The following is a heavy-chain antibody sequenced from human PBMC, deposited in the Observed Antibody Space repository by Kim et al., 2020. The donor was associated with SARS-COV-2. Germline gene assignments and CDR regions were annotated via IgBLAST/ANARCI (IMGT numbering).Heavy chain of an antibody. J-gene: IGHJ6*02. CDR3: ASLDYGDYVPTSPYYYYGMDV. D-gene: IGHD4-17*01. Sequence: SVKVSCKASGGTFSSYAISWVRQAPGQGLEWMGGIIPIFGTANYAQKFQGRVTITADKSTSTAYMELSSLRSEDTAVYYCASLDYGDYVPTSPYYYYGMDVWGQGTTVTVSS. V-gene: IGHV1-69*06. CDR1: GGTFSSYA. CDR2: IIPIFGTA.